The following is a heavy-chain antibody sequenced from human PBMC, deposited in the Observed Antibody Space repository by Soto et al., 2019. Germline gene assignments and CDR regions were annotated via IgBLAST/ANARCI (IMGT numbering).Heavy chain of an antibody. CDR3: SRPRGYDFWSGSYFDY. V-gene: IGHV4-39*01. D-gene: IGHD3-3*01. CDR2: IYYSGST. Sequence: SETLSLTCTVSGGSISSSSYYWGWIRQPPGKGLEWIGSIYYSGSTYYNPSIKSRVTISVDTSKNQISLKLSSVTAADSALYYCSRPRGYDFWSGSYFDYWGQGTLVTVSS. J-gene: IGHJ4*02. CDR1: GGSISSSSYY.